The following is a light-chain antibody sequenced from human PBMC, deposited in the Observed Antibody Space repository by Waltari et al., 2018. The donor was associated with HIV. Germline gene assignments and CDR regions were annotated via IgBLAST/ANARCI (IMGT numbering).Light chain of an antibody. Sequence: QSALTQPRSVSGSPGQSVTISCTGTSSDVGDYNYVSWYQQHPAKAPKTMIFDVNKRPSGVPDRFSCSKSGNTASLTISGLQAEDEADYYCCSYADDYTWVFGGGTKLTVL. CDR2: DVN. J-gene: IGLJ3*02. V-gene: IGLV2-11*01. CDR3: CSYADDYTWV. CDR1: SSDVGDYNY.